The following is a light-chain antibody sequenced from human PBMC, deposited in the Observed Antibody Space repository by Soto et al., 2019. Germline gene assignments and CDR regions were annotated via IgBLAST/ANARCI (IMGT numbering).Light chain of an antibody. V-gene: IGLV2-18*02. CDR3: SSFTSRFTFV. J-gene: IGLJ1*01. Sequence: QSVLTQPPSASGSPGQSVTISCTGTSSDVGKYDYVSWFQHHPGKAPKLMISEVTNRPSGVSDRFSGSKSGNTASLTISGLQAEDEADYYCSSFTSRFTFVFGTGTKATVL. CDR1: SSDVGKYDY. CDR2: EVT.